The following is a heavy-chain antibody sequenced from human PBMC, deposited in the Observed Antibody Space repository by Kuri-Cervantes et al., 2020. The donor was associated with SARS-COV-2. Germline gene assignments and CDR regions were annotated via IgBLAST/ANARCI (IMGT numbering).Heavy chain of an antibody. J-gene: IGHJ4*02. V-gene: IGHV3-7*01. CDR2: IKQEGSEK. Sequence: GGSLRLSCAVSGFTFSSYWMSWVRQAPGKGLEWVANIKQEGSEKYYVDSVKGRFTISRDNAKNSLYLQMNSLRAEDTAVYYCAREASGMYYYDSSGYYYFDYWGQGTLVTVSS. CDR1: GFTFSSYW. CDR3: AREASGMYYYDSSGYYYFDY. D-gene: IGHD3-22*01.